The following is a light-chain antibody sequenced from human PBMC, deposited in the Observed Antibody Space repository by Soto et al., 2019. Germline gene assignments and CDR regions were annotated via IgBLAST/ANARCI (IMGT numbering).Light chain of an antibody. V-gene: IGLV2-14*01. Sequence: QSALTQPASVSGSPGQSITISCTGTSSDIGGYNFVSWYQQHPGKAPKLMIYEVTNRPSGISNRFSGSKSVNTASLTISGVQPEDEADYYCSSYRTMTTLVFGGGTKLTVL. CDR3: SSYRTMTTLV. J-gene: IGLJ2*01. CDR2: EVT. CDR1: SSDIGGYNF.